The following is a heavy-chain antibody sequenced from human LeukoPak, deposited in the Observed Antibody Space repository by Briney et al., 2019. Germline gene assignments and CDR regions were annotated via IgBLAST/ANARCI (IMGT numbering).Heavy chain of an antibody. D-gene: IGHD3-22*01. V-gene: IGHV3-33*01. CDR1: GFTLSSYG. CDR3: ARYPPDYYDSSDQSDY. CDR2: IWYDGSNR. J-gene: IGHJ4*02. Sequence: PGRSLRLSCAASGFTLSSYGMHWVRQAPGKGLEWVAVIWYDGSNRYYADSVKGRFTISRDNSKNTLYLQMNSLRAEDTAVYYCARYPPDYYDSSDQSDYWGQGTLVTVSS.